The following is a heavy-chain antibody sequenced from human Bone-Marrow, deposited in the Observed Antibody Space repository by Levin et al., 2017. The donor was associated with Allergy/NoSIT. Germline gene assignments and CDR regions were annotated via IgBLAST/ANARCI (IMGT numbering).Heavy chain of an antibody. CDR2: ISWNSGSM. Sequence: SCAASGFTFDYYVMHWVRQAPGKGLEWVSGISWNSGSMGYADSVKGRFTISRDNAKNSLYLQMNSLRAEDTALYYCVKAMYSSGWYDFDSWGQGTLVTVSS. CDR1: GFTFDYYV. D-gene: IGHD6-19*01. J-gene: IGHJ4*02. CDR3: VKAMYSSGWYDFDS. V-gene: IGHV3-9*01.